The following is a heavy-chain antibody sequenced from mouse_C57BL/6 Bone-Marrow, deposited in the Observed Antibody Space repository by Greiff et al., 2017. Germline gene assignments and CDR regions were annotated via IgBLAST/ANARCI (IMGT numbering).Heavy chain of an antibody. CDR1: GFTFTDYY. D-gene: IGHD2-1*01. Sequence: EVQVVESGGGLVQPGGSLSLSCAASGFTFTDYYMSWVRQPPGKALEWLGFIRNKANGYTTEYSASVKGRFTISRYNSQSILYLQRNARRAEDSATYYCARSGGNYPAWFAYWGQGTLVTVSA. CDR2: IRNKANGYTT. V-gene: IGHV7-3*01. CDR3: ARSGGNYPAWFAY. J-gene: IGHJ3*01.